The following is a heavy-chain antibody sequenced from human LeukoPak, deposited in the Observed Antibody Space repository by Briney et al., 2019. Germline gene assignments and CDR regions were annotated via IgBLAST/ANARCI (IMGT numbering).Heavy chain of an antibody. CDR2: ITGDGSGA. CDR1: RFTFSSYW. CDR3: ARFAVTTAGDY. Sequence: GGSLRLSCAASRFTFSSYWMHWVRHAPGKGLVWVPRITGDGSGANYADSVKGRFTISRDNAKNTLYLQMNSLRAEDTAVYYCARFAVTTAGDYWGQGTLVTVSS. V-gene: IGHV3-74*01. J-gene: IGHJ4*02. D-gene: IGHD1-1*01.